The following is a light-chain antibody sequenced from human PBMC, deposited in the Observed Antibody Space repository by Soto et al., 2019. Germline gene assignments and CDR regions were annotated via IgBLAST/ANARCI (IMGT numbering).Light chain of an antibody. V-gene: IGLV1-40*01. CDR2: DNS. J-gene: IGLJ1*01. CDR1: SSNIGAGYD. CDR3: QSYDSSLGGSGV. Sequence: QAVVTQPPSVSGAPGQRVTISCTGSSSNIGAGYDVHWYQQLPGTAPKLLIYDNSNRPSGVPDRFSGSKSGTSASLAITGLLAEDEADYYCQSYDSSLGGSGVFGTGTKLTVL.